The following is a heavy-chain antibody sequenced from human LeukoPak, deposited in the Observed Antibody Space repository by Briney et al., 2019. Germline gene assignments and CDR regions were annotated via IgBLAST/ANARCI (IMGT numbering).Heavy chain of an antibody. Sequence: SETLSLTCAVYGGSFSGYYWSWIRQPPGKGLEWIGEINHSGSTNYNPSLKSRVTISVDTSKNQFSLKLSSVTAADTAVYYCASRRRGYCSSTSCSAYFGYWGQGTLVTVSS. D-gene: IGHD2-2*01. CDR1: GGSFSGYY. J-gene: IGHJ4*02. CDR3: ASRRRGYCSSTSCSAYFGY. V-gene: IGHV4-34*01. CDR2: INHSGST.